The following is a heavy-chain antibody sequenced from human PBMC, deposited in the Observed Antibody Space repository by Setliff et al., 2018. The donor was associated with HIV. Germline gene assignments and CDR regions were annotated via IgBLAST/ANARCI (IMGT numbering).Heavy chain of an antibody. Sequence: VASVKVSCKTSGYIFIRYYIFWVRQAPGQGLEWMGNINPHTGVTRYAEKFQGRVTMTRDMSISTIYMELSRLRSDDTAVYYCARDVRDGFEEWFSTLDDGMDVWGQGTTVTVSS. CDR1: GYIFIRYY. D-gene: IGHD3-3*01. J-gene: IGHJ6*02. CDR2: INPHTGVT. V-gene: IGHV1-2*02. CDR3: ARDVRDGFEEWFSTLDDGMDV.